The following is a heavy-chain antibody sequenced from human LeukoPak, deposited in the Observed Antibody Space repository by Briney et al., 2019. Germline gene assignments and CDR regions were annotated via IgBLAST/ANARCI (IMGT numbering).Heavy chain of an antibody. V-gene: IGHV3-7*01. J-gene: IGHJ5*02. CDR3: AREEYSYGYQVNWFDP. CDR2: IKQDGSEK. Sequence: GGSLRLSCAASGFTFSSYWMSWVRQAPGKGLEWVANIKQDGSEKYYVDSVKGRFTISRDNAKNSLYLQMNSLRAEDTAVYYCAREEYSYGYQVNWFDPWGQGTLVTVSS. CDR1: GFTFSSYW. D-gene: IGHD5-18*01.